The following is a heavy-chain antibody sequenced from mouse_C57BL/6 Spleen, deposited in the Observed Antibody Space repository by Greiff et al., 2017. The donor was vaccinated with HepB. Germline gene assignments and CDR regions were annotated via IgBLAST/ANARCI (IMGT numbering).Heavy chain of an antibody. CDR2: INPGSGGT. CDR1: GYAFTNYL. J-gene: IGHJ1*03. CDR3: AREGITTVVATGYFDV. V-gene: IGHV1-54*01. Sequence: QVQLQQSGAELVRPGTSVKVSCKASGYAFTNYLIEWVKQRPGQGLEWIGVINPGSGGTNYNEKFKGKATLTADKSSSTAYMQRSSLTSEDSAVYFCAREGITTVVATGYFDVWGTGTTVTVSS. D-gene: IGHD1-1*01.